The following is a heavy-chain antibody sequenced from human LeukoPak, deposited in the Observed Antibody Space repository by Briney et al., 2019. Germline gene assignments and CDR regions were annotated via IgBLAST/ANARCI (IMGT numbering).Heavy chain of an antibody. D-gene: IGHD6-19*01. CDR3: ARSHSSGYYYYYVDV. Sequence: SETLSLTCAVYGGSFSGYYWSWIRQPPGKGLEWIGEINHSGSTNCNPSLKSRVTISVDTSQNQFSLRLNSVTAADTAVYYCARSHSSGYYYYYVDVWGKGTTVTISS. CDR1: GGSFSGYY. V-gene: IGHV4-34*01. J-gene: IGHJ6*03. CDR2: INHSGST.